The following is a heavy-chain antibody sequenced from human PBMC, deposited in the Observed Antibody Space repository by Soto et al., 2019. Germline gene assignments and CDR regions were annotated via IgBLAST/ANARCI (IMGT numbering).Heavy chain of an antibody. J-gene: IGHJ4*02. CDR1: GGSISSYY. Sequence: SETFSLTCTVSGGSISSYYWSWIRQPPGKGLEWIGYIYYSGSTNYNPSLKSRVTISVDTSKNQFSLKLSSVTAADTAVYYCAGSEYSGYDDYWGQGTLVTVSS. CDR3: AGSEYSGYDDY. V-gene: IGHV4-59*08. D-gene: IGHD5-12*01. CDR2: IYYSGST.